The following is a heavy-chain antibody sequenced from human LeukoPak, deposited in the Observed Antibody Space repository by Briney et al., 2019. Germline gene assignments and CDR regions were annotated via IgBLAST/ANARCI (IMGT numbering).Heavy chain of an antibody. Sequence: GASGKVSCKASGGTFSSYAISWVRQAPGHGLEWMGRIIPILGIANYAQKFQGRVTITADKSTSTAYMELSSLRSEDTAVYYCARDAGMVRGVIHFDYWGQGTLVTVSS. CDR2: IIPILGIA. J-gene: IGHJ4*02. CDR3: ARDAGMVRGVIHFDY. CDR1: GGTFSSYA. V-gene: IGHV1-69*04. D-gene: IGHD3-10*01.